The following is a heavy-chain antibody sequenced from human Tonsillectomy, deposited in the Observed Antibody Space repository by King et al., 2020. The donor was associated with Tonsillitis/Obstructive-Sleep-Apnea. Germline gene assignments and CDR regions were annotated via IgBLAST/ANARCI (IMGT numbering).Heavy chain of an antibody. CDR3: ARDRDTNVWYLSDAFDI. V-gene: IGHV3-30*04. CDR2: ISNDGSNK. J-gene: IGHJ3*02. Sequence: HEQLVQSGGGVVQPGRSLRLSCAASGFTFSSYALHWVRQAPGKGLEWVAFISNDGSNKYYADSVKGRFTLSRDSSKNTLYLQMNRLSAEETAVYYCARDRDTNVWYLSDAFDIWGQGTVVSVSS. D-gene: IGHD6-19*01. CDR1: GFTFSSYA.